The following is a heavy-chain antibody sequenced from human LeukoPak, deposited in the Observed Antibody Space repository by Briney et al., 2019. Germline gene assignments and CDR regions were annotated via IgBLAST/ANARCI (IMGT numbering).Heavy chain of an antibody. Sequence: GGSLRLSCAASGFTVSSNYMSWVRQAPGKGLEWVSLIYSGGSTYYADSVKGRFTISRDNSKNTLYLQMNSLRAEDTAVYYCVRGLPGYNCGSDYWGQGTLVTVSS. J-gene: IGHJ4*02. D-gene: IGHD5-18*01. CDR3: VRGLPGYNCGSDY. CDR1: GFTVSSNY. V-gene: IGHV3-53*01. CDR2: IYSGGST.